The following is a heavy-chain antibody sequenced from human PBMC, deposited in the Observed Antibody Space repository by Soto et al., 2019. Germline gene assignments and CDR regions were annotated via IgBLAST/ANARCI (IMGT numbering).Heavy chain of an antibody. D-gene: IGHD5-18*01. CDR3: ARDVGYGLIDY. V-gene: IGHV1-18*01. Sequence: QVQLVQSVAEVKKPGASVKVSCKASGYTFTSYGISWARQGPGQGLEWSGWTNAYNGNTNYAQKFQGRVTMTTDTSTSTAYMQLRSLRSADTAVYYCARDVGYGLIDYWGQGTLVTVSS. CDR1: GYTFTSYG. J-gene: IGHJ4*02. CDR2: TNAYNGNT.